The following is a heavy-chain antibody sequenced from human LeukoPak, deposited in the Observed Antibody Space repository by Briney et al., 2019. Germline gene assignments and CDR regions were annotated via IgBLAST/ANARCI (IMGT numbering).Heavy chain of an antibody. V-gene: IGHV3-30-3*01. CDR1: GFTFSSYA. D-gene: IGHD3-10*01. CDR3: ARDLAGHYYGSGSSFDY. CDR2: ISYDGSNK. Sequence: GGSLRLSCAASGFTFSSYAMHWVRQAPGKGLEWVAVISYDGSNKYYADSVKGRFTISRDNAKNSLFLQMDSLRAEDTAVYYCARDLAGHYYGSGSSFDYWGQGTLVTVSS. J-gene: IGHJ4*02.